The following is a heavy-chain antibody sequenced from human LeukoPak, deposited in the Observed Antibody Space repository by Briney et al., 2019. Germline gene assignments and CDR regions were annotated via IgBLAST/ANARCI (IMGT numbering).Heavy chain of an antibody. J-gene: IGHJ4*02. V-gene: IGHV4-34*01. Sequence: SETLSLTCAVYGGSFSGYYWSWIRQLPGKGLEWIGEINHSGSTNYNPSLKSRVTISVDTSKNQFSLKLSSVTAADTAVYYCAGGPLFCSGGSCYAYYFDYWGQGTLVTVSS. CDR1: GGSFSGYY. CDR2: INHSGST. CDR3: AGGPLFCSGGSCYAYYFDY. D-gene: IGHD2-15*01.